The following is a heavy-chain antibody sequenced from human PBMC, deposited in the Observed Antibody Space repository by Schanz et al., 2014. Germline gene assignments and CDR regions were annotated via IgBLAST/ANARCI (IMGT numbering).Heavy chain of an antibody. D-gene: IGHD6-19*01. J-gene: IGHJ3*02. CDR2: IIPILGIT. CDR3: ARGLGDERWLDLNEAFDI. Sequence: QVQLVQSAPEVKKPGASVKVSCKASGGTFSSSTLTWVRQAPGQGLEWMGRIIPILGITNVAQTFQDRVTITADKSTSTAYMELSSLRSEDTAVYYCARGLGDERWLDLNEAFDIWGQGTIVTVSS. CDR1: GGTFSSST. V-gene: IGHV1-69*04.